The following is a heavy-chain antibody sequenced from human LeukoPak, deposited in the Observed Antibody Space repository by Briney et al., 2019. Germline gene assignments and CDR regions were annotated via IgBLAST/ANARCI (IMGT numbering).Heavy chain of an antibody. Sequence: GRSLRLSCAASGFTFDDYAMHWVLQAPGKGLEWVSGISWNSGSIGYADSVKGRFTISRDNAKNSLYLQMNSLRAEDMALYYYVKDVSGSYLDAFDIWGQGTMVTVPS. J-gene: IGHJ3*02. CDR1: GFTFDDYA. CDR3: VKDVSGSYLDAFDI. D-gene: IGHD6-19*01. CDR2: ISWNSGSI. V-gene: IGHV3-9*03.